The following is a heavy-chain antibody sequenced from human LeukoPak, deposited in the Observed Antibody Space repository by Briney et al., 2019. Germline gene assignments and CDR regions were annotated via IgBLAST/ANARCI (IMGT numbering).Heavy chain of an antibody. CDR1: GFTFSSYS. CDR2: ISSSSSYI. J-gene: IGHJ6*02. V-gene: IGHV3-21*01. CDR3: ARTRDIVATIRGYGMDV. D-gene: IGHD5-12*01. Sequence: GGSLRLSCAASGFTFSSYSMNWVRQAPGKGLEWVSSISSSSSYIYYADSVKGRFTISRDNAKNSLYLQMNSLRAEDTAVYYCARTRDIVATIRGYGMDVWGQGTTVTVSS.